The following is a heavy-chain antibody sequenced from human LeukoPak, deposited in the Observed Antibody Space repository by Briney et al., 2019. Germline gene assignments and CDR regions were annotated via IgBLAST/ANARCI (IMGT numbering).Heavy chain of an antibody. CDR2: ISAYNGNT. CDR1: GYIFTNHG. Sequence: ASVKVSCKTSGYIFTNHGISCVRQAPGQGLEWMAWISAYNGNTEYSQNFQGRVTMTMDTSTSTAYMELKSLTADDTAIYYCAREPGVAAAAVPFDYWGQGTLVTVSS. CDR3: AREPGVAAAAVPFDY. D-gene: IGHD6-19*01. V-gene: IGHV1-18*01. J-gene: IGHJ4*02.